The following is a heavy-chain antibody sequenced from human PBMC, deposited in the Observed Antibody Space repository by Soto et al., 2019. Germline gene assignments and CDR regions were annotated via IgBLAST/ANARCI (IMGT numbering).Heavy chain of an antibody. J-gene: IGHJ6*02. CDR2: IGSGGDT. V-gene: IGHV3-13*01. CDR3: TRKTPPTGMEV. CDR1: GFTLSSYD. D-gene: IGHD2-15*01. Sequence: EVQLVESGGGLVQPGGSLRLSCAASGFTLSSYDIHWVRQATGDGLVWVSGIGSGGDTHYADSVKGRFIISREDGENSMYLRMNNMRVGDTAVYYCTRKTPPTGMEVWGQGATVTVSS.